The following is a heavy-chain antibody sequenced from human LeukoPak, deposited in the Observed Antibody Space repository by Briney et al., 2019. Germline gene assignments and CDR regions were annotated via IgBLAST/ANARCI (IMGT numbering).Heavy chain of an antibody. Sequence: GGSLRLSCAASGFTFSSYWISWVRQAPGKGLEWVANIKQDGSEKYYVDSVKGRFTISRDNAKNSLYLQMNSLRAEDTAVYYCARGVGASWYWGQGTLVTVS. D-gene: IGHD1-26*01. J-gene: IGHJ4*02. CDR1: GFTFSSYW. CDR3: ARGVGASWY. CDR2: IKQDGSEK. V-gene: IGHV3-7*01.